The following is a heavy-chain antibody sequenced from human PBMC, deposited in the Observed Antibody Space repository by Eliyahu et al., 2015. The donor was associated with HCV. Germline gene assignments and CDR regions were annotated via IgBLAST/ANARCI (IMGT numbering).Heavy chain of an antibody. V-gene: IGHV1-2*02. CDR1: GYTFIDYY. D-gene: IGHD5-18*01. CDR2: INPKSGGT. CDR3: VRDFGYSYGYGIDY. Sequence: QVQLVQSGAEVKXPGASXXVSCKASGYTFIDYYXXWVRQAPGQGXEWMGWINPKSGGTKYAQKFHGRVTMTRDTSISTLYMEVRRLRSDDTAVYYCVRDFGYSYGYGIDYWGQGTLVSVSS. J-gene: IGHJ4*02.